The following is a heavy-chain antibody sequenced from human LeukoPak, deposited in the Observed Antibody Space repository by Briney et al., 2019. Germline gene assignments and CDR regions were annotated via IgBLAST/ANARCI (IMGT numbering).Heavy chain of an antibody. Sequence: SETLSLTCAVYGGSFSGYYWSWIRQPPGKGLEWIGEINHSGSTNYNPSLKSRVTISVDTSKNQFSLKLSSVTAADTAVYYCARGIVVVPAAIPIRYYYYYMDVRGKGTTVTVSS. CDR1: GGSFSGYY. D-gene: IGHD2-2*01. J-gene: IGHJ6*03. V-gene: IGHV4-34*01. CDR2: INHSGST. CDR3: ARGIVVVPAAIPIRYYYYYMDV.